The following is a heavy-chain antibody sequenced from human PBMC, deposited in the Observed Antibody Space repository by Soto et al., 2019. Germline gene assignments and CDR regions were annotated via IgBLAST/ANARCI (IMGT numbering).Heavy chain of an antibody. V-gene: IGHV3-23*01. Sequence: EVQLLESGGGLVQPGRSLRLSCAASGFTFSSYAMNWVRQAPGKGLEWVSAMRGTGGTTYSADSVKGRFTISRDNSKNTLYLQMNSLRVEDTAVFYCAKAGFSSGWSPSYFDYWGQGTLVTVSS. CDR3: AKAGFSSGWSPSYFDY. CDR1: GFTFSSYA. CDR2: MRGTGGTT. D-gene: IGHD6-19*01. J-gene: IGHJ4*02.